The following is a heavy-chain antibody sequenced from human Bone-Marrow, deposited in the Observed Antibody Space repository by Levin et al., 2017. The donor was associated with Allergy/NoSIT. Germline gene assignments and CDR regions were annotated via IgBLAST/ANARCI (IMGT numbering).Heavy chain of an antibody. D-gene: IGHD2-8*01. J-gene: IGHJ4*02. CDR1: GFTFSVYS. V-gene: IGHV3-21*01. Sequence: GGSLRLSCAASGFTFSVYSMNWVRQAPGKGLEWVSSITATGDYVYYADSVKGRFTISRDNAKNSLYLQMNSLRAEDTAVYYCAIDLAYVGDWGQGTLVTVSS. CDR3: AIDLAYVGD. CDR2: ITATGDYV.